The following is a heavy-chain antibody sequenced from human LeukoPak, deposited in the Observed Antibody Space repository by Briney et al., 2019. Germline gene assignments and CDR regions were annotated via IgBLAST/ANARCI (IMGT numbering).Heavy chain of an antibody. CDR3: AKAVYTAMVFDY. D-gene: IGHD5-18*01. Sequence: GGSPRLSCAASAFRFSSFAMTWVRQAPGKGLEWVSGIHGNGETTYYADSVKGRFTISRDNSKTTLYLQMNSLRAEDTAVYYCAKAVYTAMVFDYWGPGTLVTVSS. CDR1: AFRFSSFA. V-gene: IGHV3-23*01. CDR2: IHGNGETT. J-gene: IGHJ4*02.